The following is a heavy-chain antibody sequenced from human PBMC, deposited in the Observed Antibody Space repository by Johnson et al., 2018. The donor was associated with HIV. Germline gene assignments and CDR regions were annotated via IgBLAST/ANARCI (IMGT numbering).Heavy chain of an antibody. V-gene: IGHV3-33*01. J-gene: IGHJ3*02. CDR3: ARSHRYGTMMATIRPFDI. CDR2: IWYDGSDK. CDR1: GFTFSSYG. D-gene: IGHD5-12*01. Sequence: VQLVESGGGVVQPGKSLRLSCAASGFTFSSYGMHWVRQAPGKGLEWVAVIWYDGSDKYHADSVKGRFTISRDSSKNTLYLEMNSLRAEDTALYYCARSHRYGTMMATIRPFDIWGQGTMVTVSS.